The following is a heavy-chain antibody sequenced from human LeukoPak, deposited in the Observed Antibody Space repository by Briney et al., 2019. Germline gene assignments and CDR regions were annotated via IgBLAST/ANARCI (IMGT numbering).Heavy chain of an antibody. Sequence: PGGSLRLSCAASGFTFADYAMHWVRQAPGKGLEWVSFISGDAATTYYADSVKGRFIISRDNSRSALYLEMNNLRLDDVALYYCTKDIMYYYDFKPGYFDIWGQGTLVTVSS. D-gene: IGHD3-22*01. J-gene: IGHJ4*02. CDR3: TKDIMYYYDFKPGYFDI. CDR1: GFTFADYA. CDR2: ISGDAATT. V-gene: IGHV3-43*02.